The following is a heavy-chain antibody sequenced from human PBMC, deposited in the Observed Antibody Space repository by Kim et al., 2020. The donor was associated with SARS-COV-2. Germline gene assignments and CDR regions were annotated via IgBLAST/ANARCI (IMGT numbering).Heavy chain of an antibody. CDR3: ARDSCSGESCYSDF. CDR1: GFTFSSFD. D-gene: IGHD2-15*01. Sequence: GGSLRLSCAASGFTFSSFDMHWVRQAPGKGLEWLALIWYDGSNQYYADSVRGRFTISRDNSRNTLYLQMNSLRADDTAVYYCARDSCSGESCYSDFWGQGTLVTVSS. J-gene: IGHJ4*02. CDR2: IWYDGSNQ. V-gene: IGHV3-33*08.